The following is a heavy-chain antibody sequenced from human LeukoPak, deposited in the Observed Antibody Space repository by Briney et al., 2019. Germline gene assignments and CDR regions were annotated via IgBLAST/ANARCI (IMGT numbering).Heavy chain of an antibody. CDR1: GFTFSSYW. J-gene: IGHJ4*02. CDR2: INGDGSST. Sequence: GGSLRLSCAASGFTFSSYWMHWVRQAPGKGLVWVSRINGDGSSTNYADSVKGRFTISRDNAKNTLYLQLNSLRAEDTAIYYCARSQGPYDYWGQGTLVTVSS. V-gene: IGHV3-74*01. CDR3: ARSQGPYDY.